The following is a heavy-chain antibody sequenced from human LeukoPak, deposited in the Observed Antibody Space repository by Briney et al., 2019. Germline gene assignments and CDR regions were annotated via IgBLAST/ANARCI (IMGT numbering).Heavy chain of an antibody. V-gene: IGHV6-1*01. CDR3: ARCGIWGTRYFDL. CDR1: GDSVSSNSAA. D-gene: IGHD2-15*01. Sequence: SQTLSLTCAISGDSVSSNSAAWSWIRQSPSRGLEWLGRTYYRSKWYGDYAVSVKSRITINADTSKNQFSLQLNSVTPEDTAVYYCARCGIWGTRYFDLWGRGALVTVSS. CDR2: TYYRSKWYG. J-gene: IGHJ2*01.